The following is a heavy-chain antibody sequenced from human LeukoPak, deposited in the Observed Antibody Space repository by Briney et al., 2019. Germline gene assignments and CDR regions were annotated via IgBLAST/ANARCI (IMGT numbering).Heavy chain of an antibody. CDR2: INPNSGDT. CDR3: ASYDVLTGYYGPLAY. D-gene: IGHD3-9*01. Sequence: ASVKVSCKASGYTFTDYYMHWVRQAPGQGLEWMGRINPNSGDTNYAQKFQGRVTMTRDTSISTAYMELSRLRSDDTAVYYCASYDVLTGYYGPLAYWGRGTLVTVSS. CDR1: GYTFTDYY. J-gene: IGHJ4*02. V-gene: IGHV1-2*06.